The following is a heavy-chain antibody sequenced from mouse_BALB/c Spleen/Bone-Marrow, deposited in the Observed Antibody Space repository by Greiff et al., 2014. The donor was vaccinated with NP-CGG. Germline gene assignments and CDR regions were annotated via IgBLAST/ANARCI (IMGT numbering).Heavy chain of an antibody. Sequence: VQLQQSGPGLVAPPQSLSITCTVSGFSLTSYGVHWVRQPPGKGLEWLGVIWAGGSTNYNSAPMSRLSISKDNSRSQVFLKMNGLQTDDTAMYYCAREGDYYGSSDYWGQGTTLTVSS. CDR3: AREGDYYGSSDY. V-gene: IGHV2-9*02. CDR1: GFSLTSYG. J-gene: IGHJ2*01. CDR2: IWAGGST. D-gene: IGHD1-1*01.